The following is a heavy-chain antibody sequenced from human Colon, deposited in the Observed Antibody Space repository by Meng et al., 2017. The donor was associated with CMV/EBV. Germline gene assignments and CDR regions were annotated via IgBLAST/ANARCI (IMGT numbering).Heavy chain of an antibody. CDR3: ARGLRSSWYEYYFDY. Sequence: ASVKVSCKSSGYTFTGYFIHWLRQAPGQGLEWMGCVNPDTGATYSAYKFHDRVTMTRDTSISTAYMDVTRLTSDDTAVYFCARGLRSSWYEYYFDYWAQGTLVTVSS. CDR2: VNPDTGAT. J-gene: IGHJ4*02. V-gene: IGHV1-2*02. D-gene: IGHD6-13*01. CDR1: GYTFTGYF.